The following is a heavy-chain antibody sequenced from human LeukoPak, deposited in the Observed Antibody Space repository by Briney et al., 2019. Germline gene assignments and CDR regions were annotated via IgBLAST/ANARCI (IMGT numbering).Heavy chain of an antibody. Sequence: GGSLRLSCTASGFTFGDYVMSWVRQAPGKGLEWVSAISGSGGSTYYADSVKGRFTISRDNSKNTLYLQMNSLRAEDTAVYYCAKDHGIQLWSWVFDYWGQGTLVTVSS. CDR2: ISGSGGST. D-gene: IGHD5-18*01. J-gene: IGHJ4*02. CDR3: AKDHGIQLWSWVFDY. CDR1: GFTFGDYV. V-gene: IGHV3-23*01.